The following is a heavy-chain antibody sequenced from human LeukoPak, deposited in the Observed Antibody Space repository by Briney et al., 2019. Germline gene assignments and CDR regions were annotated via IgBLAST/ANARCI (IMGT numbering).Heavy chain of an antibody. D-gene: IGHD6-13*01. J-gene: IGHJ6*03. V-gene: IGHV1-69*05. Sequence: ASVKVSCKASGGTFSSYAISWVRQVPGQGLEWMGGIIPIFGTANYAQKFQGRVTITTDESTSTAYMELSSLRSEDTAVYYCARGRDSSRDYYYYYMDVWGKGTTVTVSS. CDR3: ARGRDSSRDYYYYYMDV. CDR2: IIPIFGTA. CDR1: GGTFSSYA.